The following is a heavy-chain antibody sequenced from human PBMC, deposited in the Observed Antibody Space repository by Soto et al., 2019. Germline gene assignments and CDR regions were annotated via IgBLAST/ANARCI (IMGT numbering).Heavy chain of an antibody. Sequence: PGGSLRLSCAASGFTVSSNYMSWVRQAPGKGLEWVSVIYSGGSTYYADSVKGRFTISRDNSKNTLYLQMNSLRAEDTAVYYCARVMGDDILMYGMDVCGQXTTVTVSS. CDR2: IYSGGST. CDR3: ARVMGDDILMYGMDV. V-gene: IGHV3-66*01. CDR1: GFTVSSNY. J-gene: IGHJ6*02. D-gene: IGHD3-9*01.